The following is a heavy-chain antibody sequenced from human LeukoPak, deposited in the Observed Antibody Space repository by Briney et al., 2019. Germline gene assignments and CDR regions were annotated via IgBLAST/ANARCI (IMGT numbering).Heavy chain of an antibody. CDR3: ARVWAIIGFDY. Sequence: GGSLRLSCAASGFTFSSYWMSWVRQAPGKGLEWVANIKQDGSEKYYVDSVKGRFTISRDNANNSLYLQMHSLRAEDTAVYYCARVWAIIGFDYWGQGTLVTVSS. V-gene: IGHV3-7*01. J-gene: IGHJ4*02. D-gene: IGHD1-14*01. CDR2: IKQDGSEK. CDR1: GFTFSSYW.